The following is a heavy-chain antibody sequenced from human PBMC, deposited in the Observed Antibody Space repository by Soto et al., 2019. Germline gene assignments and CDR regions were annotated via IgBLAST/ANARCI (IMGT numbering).Heavy chain of an antibody. V-gene: IGHV4-39*01. J-gene: IGHJ4*02. Sequence: QVQLQESGPGLVKPSETLSLTCTVSGDSIRSSSHCWAWNRQPPGKGLEWIGGFYYSGSPYYNPSLKSRVTMSVDTSKNQFSLNLNSVTAADTAVYYCYINGYWGQGTLVTVSS. D-gene: IGHD2-8*01. CDR1: GDSIRSSSHC. CDR3: YINGY. CDR2: FYYSGSP.